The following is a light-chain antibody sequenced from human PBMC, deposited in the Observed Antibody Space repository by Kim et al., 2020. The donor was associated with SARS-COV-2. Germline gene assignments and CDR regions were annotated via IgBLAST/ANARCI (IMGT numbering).Light chain of an antibody. V-gene: IGKV3-11*01. J-gene: IGKJ4*01. CDR2: DAS. CDR3: QQRSNWPLT. Sequence: LCPGDRGTLSCRASQSVSSYLAWYQQKAGQAPRLLIYDASNRATGIPARFSGSGSGTDFTLTISSLEPEDFAVYYCQQRSNWPLTFGGGTKVDIK. CDR1: QSVSSY.